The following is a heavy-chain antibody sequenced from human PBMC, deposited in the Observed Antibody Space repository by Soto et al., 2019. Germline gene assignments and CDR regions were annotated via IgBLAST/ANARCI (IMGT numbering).Heavy chain of an antibody. CDR1: GYTFTGYY. D-gene: IGHD3-22*01. Sequence: ASVKVSCKASGYTFTGYYLHWVRQAPGQGLEWIGWINPNSGGTNCAQKFQSRVTITRDTSNGTASIELSRLRSHATAVYYSARGYYDRSGYVYGCQGSLVTVSS. CDR3: ARGYYDRSGYVY. V-gene: IGHV1-2*02. J-gene: IGHJ4*02. CDR2: INPNSGGT.